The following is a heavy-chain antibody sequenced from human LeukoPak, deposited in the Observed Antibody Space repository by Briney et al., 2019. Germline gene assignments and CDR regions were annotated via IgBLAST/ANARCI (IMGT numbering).Heavy chain of an antibody. CDR3: ARGQDWFDP. CDR1: GGSFSGYY. J-gene: IGHJ5*02. CDR2: INHSGST. Sequence: SETLSLTCAVYGGSFSGYYWSWIRQPPGKGLEWIGEINHSGSTNYNPSLKSRVTISVDTSKNQFSLKLSSVTAADTAVYYCARGQDWFDPWGQGTLVTVSS. V-gene: IGHV4-34*01.